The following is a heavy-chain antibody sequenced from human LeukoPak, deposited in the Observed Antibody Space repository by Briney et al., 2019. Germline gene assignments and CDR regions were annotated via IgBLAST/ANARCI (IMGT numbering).Heavy chain of an antibody. V-gene: IGHV3-23*01. D-gene: IGHD3-10*01. CDR3: AKVMVRGVRSIPDY. CDR1: GFTFSSYA. J-gene: IGHJ4*02. CDR2: ISGSGGST. Sequence: PGGSLRLPCAASGFTFSSYAMSWVRQAPGKGLEWVSAISGSGGSTYYADSVKGRFTISRDNSKNTLYLQMNSLRAEDTAVYYCAKVMVRGVRSIPDYWGQGTLVTVSS.